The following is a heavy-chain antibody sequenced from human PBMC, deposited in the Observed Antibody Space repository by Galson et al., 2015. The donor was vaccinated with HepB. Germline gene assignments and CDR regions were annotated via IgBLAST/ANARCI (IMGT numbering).Heavy chain of an antibody. CDR2: VSFYNGDA. D-gene: IGHD3-10*01. CDR3: ARAFGGAWRPSYYNYYMDG. Sequence: SVKVSCKASAHALNWVRQAPGQGLEWVGWVSFYNGDAKSSQNVQRRVTMTTDTCTGTAFLELRSLSSDDTAVYYCARAFGGAWRPSYYNYYMDGWGEGTTVTVSS. J-gene: IGHJ6*03. V-gene: IGHV1-18*01. CDR1: AHA.